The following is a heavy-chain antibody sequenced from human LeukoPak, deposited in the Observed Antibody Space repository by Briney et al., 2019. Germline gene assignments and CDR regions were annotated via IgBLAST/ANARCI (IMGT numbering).Heavy chain of an antibody. CDR1: GGSISTNSYY. V-gene: IGHV4-61*02. CDR3: ARTIQLWDGYYYYYYMDV. D-gene: IGHD5-18*01. J-gene: IGHJ6*03. Sequence: PSETLSLTCTVSGGSISTNSYYWSWIRQPAGKGLEWIGRIYTSGGTNYNPSLKSRVTMSVDMSKNQFSLKLSSVTAADTAVYYCARTIQLWDGYYYYYYMDVWGKGTTVTVSS. CDR2: IYTSGGT.